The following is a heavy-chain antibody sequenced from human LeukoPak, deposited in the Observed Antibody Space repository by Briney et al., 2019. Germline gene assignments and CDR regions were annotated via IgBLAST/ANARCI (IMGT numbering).Heavy chain of an antibody. CDR2: ISAYNGNT. D-gene: IGHD6-19*01. Sequence: ASVKVSCKASGYTFTSYGISWVRQAPGQGLEWMGWISAYNGNTNYAQKLQGRVTMTTDTSTSTAYMELRSLRSDDTAVYYCARDAHQGYSSGANWFDPWGQGTLVTVSS. J-gene: IGHJ5*02. V-gene: IGHV1-18*01. CDR1: GYTFTSYG. CDR3: ARDAHQGYSSGANWFDP.